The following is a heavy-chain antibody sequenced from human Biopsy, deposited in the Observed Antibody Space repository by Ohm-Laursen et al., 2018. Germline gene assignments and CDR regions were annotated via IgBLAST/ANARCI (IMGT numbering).Heavy chain of an antibody. Sequence: GTLSLTCTVSGGSFTGHYWTWIRQPPGKGLEWIGHISHTGYTSYKSSLKSRVTISLDTSRKHFSLRLTSLAAADTAVYYCARGSNEYGGLYLLHWGQGTLVTVSS. D-gene: IGHD4-23*01. CDR3: ARGSNEYGGLYLLH. CDR2: ISHTGYT. CDR1: GGSFTGHY. V-gene: IGHV4-59*11. J-gene: IGHJ1*01.